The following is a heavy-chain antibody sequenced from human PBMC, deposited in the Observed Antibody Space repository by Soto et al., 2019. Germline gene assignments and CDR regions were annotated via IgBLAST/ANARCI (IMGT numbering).Heavy chain of an antibody. CDR2: IYYSGST. V-gene: IGHV4-31*03. Sequence: NPSETLSLTCTVSGGSISSGGYYWSWIRQHPGKGLEWIGYIYYSGSTYYNPSLKSRVTISVDTSKNQFSLKLSSVTAADTAVYYCARSGHLFPFGFDYWGQGTLVTVSS. CDR1: GGSISSGGYY. J-gene: IGHJ4*02. CDR3: ARSGHLFPFGFDY. D-gene: IGHD3-10*01.